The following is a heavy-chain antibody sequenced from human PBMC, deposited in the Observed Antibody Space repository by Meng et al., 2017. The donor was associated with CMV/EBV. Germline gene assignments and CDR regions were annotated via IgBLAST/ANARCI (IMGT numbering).Heavy chain of an antibody. V-gene: IGHV3-7*01. J-gene: IGHJ4*02. CDR1: GFTFSSYW. CDR2: IKQDGSEK. D-gene: IGHD6-6*01. CDR3: ARVKEQLVRVGVDY. Sequence: GGSLRLSCAASGFTFSSYWMSWVRQAPGKGLEWVANIKQDGSEKYYVDSVKGRFTISRDNAKNSLYLQMNSLRAEDTAVYYCARVKEQLVRVGVDYWGQGTLVTVSS.